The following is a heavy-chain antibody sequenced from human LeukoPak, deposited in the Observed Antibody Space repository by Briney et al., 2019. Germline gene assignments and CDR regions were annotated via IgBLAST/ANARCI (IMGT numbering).Heavy chain of an antibody. CDR1: DGSISTYY. J-gene: IGHJ4*02. V-gene: IGHV4-59*12. D-gene: IGHD1-26*01. CDR2: IYHIGSF. Sequence: SETLSLTCTVSDGSISTYYWSWIRQPPGKGLEWIGFIYHIGSFHYNPSLKSRVTISVDTSKNQFSLNLRSVTAADTAVYFCGRESRIVGTTSVWYYFDYWGQGTLVTVSS. CDR3: GRESRIVGTTSVWYYFDY.